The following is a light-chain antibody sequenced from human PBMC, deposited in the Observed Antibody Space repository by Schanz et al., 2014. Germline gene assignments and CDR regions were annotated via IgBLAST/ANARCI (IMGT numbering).Light chain of an antibody. Sequence: DIVMTQSPDSLAVSLGERATINCKSSQSILASSDNKNYLSWYYQKPGQPPRLLIYRASTRESGVPDRFSGSGSGTDFTLTISSLQAEDVALYYCHQYYSLPLTFGGGTKVEIK. CDR3: HQYYSLPLT. CDR2: RAS. J-gene: IGKJ4*01. V-gene: IGKV4-1*01. CDR1: QSILASSDNKNY.